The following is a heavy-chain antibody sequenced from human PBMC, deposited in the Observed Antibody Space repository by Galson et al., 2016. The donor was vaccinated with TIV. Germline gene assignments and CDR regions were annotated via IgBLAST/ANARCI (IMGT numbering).Heavy chain of an antibody. CDR2: ISGSGGIT. V-gene: IGHV3-23*01. CDR1: GFTFNNYG. CDR3: ARRKNYGGDAFDL. Sequence: SLRLSCAASGFTFNNYGMNWVRQAPGKGLEWVSGISGSGGITYLADSVKGRFTISRDNSKDTLYLHMNILRAEDTAVYFCARRKNYGGDAFDLWGQGTMVTVSS. J-gene: IGHJ3*01. D-gene: IGHD4-23*01.